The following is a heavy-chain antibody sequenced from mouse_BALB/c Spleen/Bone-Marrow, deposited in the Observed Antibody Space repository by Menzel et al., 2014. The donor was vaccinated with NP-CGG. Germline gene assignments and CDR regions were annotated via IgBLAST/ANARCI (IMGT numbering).Heavy chain of an antibody. J-gene: IGHJ2*01. CDR2: INPSTGYT. CDR3: ARDLDY. Sequence: QVQLKQSGAELAKPGASVKMSCKASGHTFTTYWMHWVKQRPGQGLEWIGYINPSTGYTEYNQKFKDKATLTADKSSSTAYMQLISLTFEDSAVYYCARDLDYWGQGTTLTVSS. V-gene: IGHV1-7*01. CDR1: GHTFTTYW.